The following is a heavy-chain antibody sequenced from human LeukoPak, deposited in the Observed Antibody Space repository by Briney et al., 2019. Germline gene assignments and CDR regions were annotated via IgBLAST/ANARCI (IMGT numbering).Heavy chain of an antibody. J-gene: IGHJ4*02. Sequence: GRSLRLSCAASGFTFRSYGMHWVRQAPGKELEWVALIGYDGSNEHYADSVRGRFSIYRDNSQNTLYLQINGLRAEDTAVYYCASFDGDYYFDYWGQGTLVTVSS. CDR3: ASFDGDYYFDY. D-gene: IGHD4-17*01. CDR2: IGYDGSNE. V-gene: IGHV3-33*08. CDR1: GFTFRSYG.